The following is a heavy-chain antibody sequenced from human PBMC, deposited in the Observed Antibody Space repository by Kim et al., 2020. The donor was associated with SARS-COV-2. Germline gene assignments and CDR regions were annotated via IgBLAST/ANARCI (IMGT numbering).Heavy chain of an antibody. CDR3: ARDNWGYDY. D-gene: IGHD7-27*01. V-gene: IGHV6-1*01. Sequence: KWSNDYAVSVKSRITINPDTSKNQFSLQLNSVTPEDTAVYYCARDNWGYDYWGQGTLVTVSS. J-gene: IGHJ4*02. CDR2: KWSN.